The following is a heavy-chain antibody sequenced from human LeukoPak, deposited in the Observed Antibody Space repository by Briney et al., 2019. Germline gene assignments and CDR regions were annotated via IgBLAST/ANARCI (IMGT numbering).Heavy chain of an antibody. V-gene: IGHV3-7*01. CDR3: ARDLSGVTGYTYGRGIDY. J-gene: IGHJ4*02. D-gene: IGHD5-18*01. CDR1: GFTFSSYW. Sequence: GGSLRLSCAASGFTFSSYWMSWVRQAPGKGLEWVANIKQDGSEKYYVDSVKGRFTTSRDNAKNSLYLQMNSLRAEDTAVYYCARDLSGVTGYTYGRGIDYWGQGTLVTVSS. CDR2: IKQDGSEK.